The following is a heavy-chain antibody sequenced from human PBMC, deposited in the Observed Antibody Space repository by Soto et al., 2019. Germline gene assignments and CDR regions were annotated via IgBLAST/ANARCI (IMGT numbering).Heavy chain of an antibody. J-gene: IGHJ4*02. Sequence: QVQLVESGGGVVQPGRSLRLSCATSGFTFRRHGMHWVRQAPGKGLEWVAVIWHDGSKQYYVDSVKGQFTISRDDSKNTVYLEMNRLRAEDTAIYYCAREDYCDRFICIPGGGDWGQGTLVTVSS. CDR2: IWHDGSKQ. V-gene: IGHV3-33*01. D-gene: IGHD2-21*01. CDR3: AREDYCDRFICIPGGGD. CDR1: GFTFRRHG.